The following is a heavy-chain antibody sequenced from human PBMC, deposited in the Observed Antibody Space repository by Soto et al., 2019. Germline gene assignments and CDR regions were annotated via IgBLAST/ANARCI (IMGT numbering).Heavy chain of an antibody. V-gene: IGHV4-59*01. J-gene: IGHJ4*02. CDR2: VYHTGRT. CDR3: ARDDTTGLLEF. Sequence: WTWIRQSPGKGLEWIGYVYHTGRTEYNPSLESRVTISIDMSKKQFSLQLTSVTAADTAVYFCARDDTTGLLEFWGQGTLV.